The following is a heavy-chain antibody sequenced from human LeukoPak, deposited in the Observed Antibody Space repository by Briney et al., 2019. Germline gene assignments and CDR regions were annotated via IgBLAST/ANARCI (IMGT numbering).Heavy chain of an antibody. CDR2: ISSSGSTI. D-gene: IGHD3-10*02. V-gene: IGHV3-11*04. Sequence: GGSLRLSCAASGFTLSDYYMTWVRQAPGKGLEWVSYISSSGSTIYYADSVKGRFTISRDNAKNSLYLQMNSLRAEDTAVYYCAELGITMIGGVWGKGTTVTISS. CDR3: AELGITMIGGV. J-gene: IGHJ6*04. CDR1: GFTLSDYY.